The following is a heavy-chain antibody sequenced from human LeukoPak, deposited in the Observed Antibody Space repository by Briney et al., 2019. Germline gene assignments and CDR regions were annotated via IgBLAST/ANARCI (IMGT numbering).Heavy chain of an antibody. D-gene: IGHD5-24*01. CDR2: IGIDSGNT. J-gene: IGHJ4*02. CDR3: ARDYKYAFDN. V-gene: IGHV3-48*01. CDR1: GFTFGHYS. Sequence: GGSLRLSCAASGFTFGHYSMNWVRQAPGKGLEWISYIGIDSGNTNYADSVKGRFTISGDKAKNSLYLQMNSLRVEDTAVYYCARDYKYAFDNWGQGTLVTVSS.